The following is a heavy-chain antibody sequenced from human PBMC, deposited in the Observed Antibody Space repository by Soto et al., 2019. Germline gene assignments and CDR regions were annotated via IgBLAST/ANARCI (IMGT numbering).Heavy chain of an antibody. V-gene: IGHV2-5*02. J-gene: IGHJ3*02. Sequence: QITLKESGPTLVKPTQTLTLTCTFSGFSLSTSGVGVGWIRQPPGKALEWLALIYWDDDKRYSPSLKRRLTITKDTSMSQVVLTMTNMHPVDTATYYCAHRRGGSFSLDIWGQGTVVTVSS. CDR3: AHRRGGSFSLDI. CDR2: IYWDDDK. D-gene: IGHD1-26*01. CDR1: GFSLSTSGVG.